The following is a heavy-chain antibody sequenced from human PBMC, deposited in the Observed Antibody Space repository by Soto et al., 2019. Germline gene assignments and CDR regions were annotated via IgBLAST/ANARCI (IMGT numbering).Heavy chain of an antibody. D-gene: IGHD3-16*01. CDR3: ARAVTWGASYFDY. J-gene: IGHJ4*02. CDR1: GGSISSGDYY. Sequence: QVQLQESGPGLVKPSQTLSLTCTVSGGSISSGDYYWSWIRQPPGKGLEWIGYIYYSRSTYYNPSLKSRVTISVDTSKNQFSLKLSSVTAADTAVYYCARAVTWGASYFDYWGQGTLVTVSS. V-gene: IGHV4-30-4*01. CDR2: IYYSRST.